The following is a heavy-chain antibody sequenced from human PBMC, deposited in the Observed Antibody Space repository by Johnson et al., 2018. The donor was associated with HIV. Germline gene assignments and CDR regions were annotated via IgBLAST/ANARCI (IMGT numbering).Heavy chain of an antibody. CDR2: ISYDGSNK. CDR1: GFTFNSYA. D-gene: IGHD6-13*01. V-gene: IGHV3-30*14. CDR3: ATAASQQQWKVPFDI. Sequence: QVQLVESGGGVVQPGRSLRLSCAASGFTFNSYAMHWVRQAPGKGLEWVAVISYDGSNKYYADSVKGRFTISRDNSKNTLYLQMNSLRAEDTAVYFCATAASQQQWKVPFDIWGKGTMGTV. J-gene: IGHJ3*02.